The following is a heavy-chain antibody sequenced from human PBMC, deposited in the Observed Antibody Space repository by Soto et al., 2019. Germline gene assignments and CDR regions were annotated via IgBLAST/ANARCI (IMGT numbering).Heavy chain of an antibody. CDR1: GFTFSSYS. Sequence: GGSLRLSCAASGFTFSSYSMNWVRQAPGKGLEWVSSISSSSSYIYYADSVKGRFTISRDNAKNSLYLQMNSLRAEDTAVYYCARDSDYYDSSLMFFDYWGQGTLVTVSS. J-gene: IGHJ4*02. V-gene: IGHV3-21*01. CDR3: ARDSDYYDSSLMFFDY. D-gene: IGHD3-22*01. CDR2: ISSSSSYI.